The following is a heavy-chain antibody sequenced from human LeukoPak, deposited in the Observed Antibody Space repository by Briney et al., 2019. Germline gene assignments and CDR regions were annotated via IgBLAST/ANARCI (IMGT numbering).Heavy chain of an antibody. CDR3: ARAGYRAYYFDY. CDR1: GGSFSGYY. V-gene: IGHV4-34*01. CDR2: INHSGST. D-gene: IGHD6-13*01. Sequence: SETLSLTCAAYGGSFSGYYWSWIRQPPGKGLEWIGEINHSGSTNYNPSLESRVTISVDTSKNQFSLKLSSVTAADTAVYYCARAGYRAYYFDYWGQGTLVTVSS. J-gene: IGHJ4*02.